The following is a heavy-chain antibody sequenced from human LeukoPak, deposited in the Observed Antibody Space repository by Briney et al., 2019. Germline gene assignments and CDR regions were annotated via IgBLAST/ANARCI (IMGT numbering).Heavy chain of an antibody. CDR3: ARAGDGGTGFWSGYTNNWFDP. Sequence: ASVKVSCKASGYTFTGYYMHWVRQAPGQGLEWMGWINPNSGGTNYAQKLQGRVTMTTDTSTSTAYMELRSLRSDDTAVYYCARAGDGGTGFWSGYTNNWFDPWGQGTLVTVSS. CDR1: GYTFTGYY. V-gene: IGHV1-2*02. CDR2: INPNSGGT. J-gene: IGHJ5*02. D-gene: IGHD3-3*01.